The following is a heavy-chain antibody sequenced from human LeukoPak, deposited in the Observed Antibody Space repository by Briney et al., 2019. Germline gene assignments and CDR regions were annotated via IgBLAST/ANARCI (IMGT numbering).Heavy chain of an antibody. D-gene: IGHD3-16*01. Sequence: SETLSLTCAVSGYSLGKNYYWGWIRQPPGKGLEWIGRIYGTGSTSYNPSLMNRVTMSVDTSKNHFSLKLTSVTAADTAVYYCARYDSRGSASTRFDYWGQGILVPISS. CDR1: GYSLGKNYY. CDR2: IYGTGST. J-gene: IGHJ4*02. V-gene: IGHV4-38-2*01. CDR3: ARYDSRGSASTRFDY.